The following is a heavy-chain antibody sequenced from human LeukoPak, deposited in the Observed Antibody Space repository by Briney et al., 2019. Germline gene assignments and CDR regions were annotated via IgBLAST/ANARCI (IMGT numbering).Heavy chain of an antibody. Sequence: PSETLSLTCAVYGGSFSGYYWSWIRQPPGKGLEWIGEINHSGSTNYNPSLKSRVTVSADTSKNQFSLKLSSVTAADTAVYYCARRKDFWSGYYWGQGTLVTVSS. CDR1: GGSFSGYY. CDR2: INHSGST. CDR3: ARRKDFWSGYY. J-gene: IGHJ4*02. V-gene: IGHV4-34*01. D-gene: IGHD3-3*01.